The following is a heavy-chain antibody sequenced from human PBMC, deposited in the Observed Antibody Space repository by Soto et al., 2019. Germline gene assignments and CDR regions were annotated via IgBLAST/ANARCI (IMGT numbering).Heavy chain of an antibody. V-gene: IGHV3-53*01. CDR1: GFSVDTFY. J-gene: IGHJ4*02. CDR2: VYSGAGRT. Sequence: GGSLSLSCAVSGFSVDTFYVGWVRQAPGKGLQYVSVVYSGAGRTNYAESVRGRFTISRDKSKNTVFLQMNSLRADDTAVYYCARGKSGLYFDSWGLGTLVTVSS. D-gene: IGHD4-17*01. CDR3: ARGKSGLYFDS.